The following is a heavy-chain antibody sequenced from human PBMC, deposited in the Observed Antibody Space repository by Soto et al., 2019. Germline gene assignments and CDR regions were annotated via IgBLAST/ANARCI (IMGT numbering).Heavy chain of an antibody. D-gene: IGHD3-22*01. CDR2: IIPIFGTA. J-gene: IGHJ4*02. CDR1: GGTFSSYA. CDR3: ATNDYYDSSGYYHDFDY. Sequence: SVKVSCKASGGTFSSYAISWGRQAPGQGLEWMGGIIPIFGTANYAQKFQGRVTITADKSTSTAYMELSSLSSEDTAVYYCATNDYYDSSGYYHDFDYWGQGTLVTVSS. V-gene: IGHV1-69*06.